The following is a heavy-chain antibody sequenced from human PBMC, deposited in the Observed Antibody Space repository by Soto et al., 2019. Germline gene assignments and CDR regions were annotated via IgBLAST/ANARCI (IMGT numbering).Heavy chain of an antibody. V-gene: IGHV3-21*04. J-gene: IGHJ6*03. CDR2: ISSSSSYI. CDR3: ARGLGMAAAHNYYYYMDV. CDR1: GFTFSSYS. D-gene: IGHD6-13*01. Sequence: GGSLRLSCAASGFTFSSYSMNWVRQAPGKGLEWVSSISSSSSYIYYADSVKGRFTISRDNAKNSLYLQMSSLRSEDTAVYYCARGLGMAAAHNYYYYMDVWGKGTTVTVSS.